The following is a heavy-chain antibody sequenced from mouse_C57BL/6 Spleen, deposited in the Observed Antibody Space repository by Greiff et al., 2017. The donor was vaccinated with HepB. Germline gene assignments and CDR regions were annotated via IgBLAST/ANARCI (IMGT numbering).Heavy chain of an antibody. D-gene: IGHD5-1*01. J-gene: IGHJ2*01. Sequence: EVQLKESGGDLVKPGGSLKLSCAASGFTFSSYGMSWVRQTPDKRLEWVATISSGGSYTYYPDSVKGRFTISRDNAKNTLYLQMSSLKSEDTAMYYCARQRGSAEEYDYWGQGTTLTVSS. CDR1: GFTFSSYG. CDR3: ARQRGSAEEYDY. V-gene: IGHV5-6*01. CDR2: ISSGGSYT.